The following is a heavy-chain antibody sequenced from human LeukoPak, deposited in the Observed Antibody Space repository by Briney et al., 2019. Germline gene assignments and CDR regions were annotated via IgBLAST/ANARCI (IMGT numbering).Heavy chain of an antibody. J-gene: IGHJ5*02. CDR1: GGSISSSSYY. CDR2: IYYSGST. CDR3: ARNRYYYGSGSYGVPNWFDP. Sequence: SETLSLTCTVSGGSISSSSYYWGWIRQPPGKGLEWIGSIYYSGSTYYNPSLKSRVTISVDTSKNQFSLKLSSVTAADTAVYYCARNRYYYGSGSYGVPNWFDPWGQGTLVTVSS. V-gene: IGHV4-39*01. D-gene: IGHD3-10*01.